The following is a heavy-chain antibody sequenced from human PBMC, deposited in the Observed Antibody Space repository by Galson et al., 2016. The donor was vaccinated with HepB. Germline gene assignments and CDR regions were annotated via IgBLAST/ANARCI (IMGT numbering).Heavy chain of an antibody. D-gene: IGHD3-22*01. Sequence: ETLSLTRTVSGGSIKSHYWSWIRQPPGKGLEWIGYIYHSGRTNSNPSLKSRVTISIDTSKNQFSLKLNSVTAADTAAYYCARDSYFDSSGYFYDVFDSWGQGTMVTVSS. CDR1: GGSIKSHY. CDR2: IYHSGRT. CDR3: ARDSYFDSSGYFYDVFDS. J-gene: IGHJ3*01. V-gene: IGHV4-59*11.